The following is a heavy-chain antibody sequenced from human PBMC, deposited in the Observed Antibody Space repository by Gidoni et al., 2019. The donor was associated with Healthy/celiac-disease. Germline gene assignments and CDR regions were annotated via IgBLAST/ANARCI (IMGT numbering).Heavy chain of an antibody. V-gene: IGHV1-2*02. J-gene: IGHJ6*02. CDR1: GYTFTGNY. D-gene: IGHD6-13*01. CDR3: ARGGGVIAAAGPQEFPPGIDYYYYGMDV. Sequence: QVQLVQSGAEVKTPGASVKVSCKASGYTFTGNYLHCARPAPCSRLEWLGWINPNSSGTNYAQKFQGRVTMTRDTAISTAYMELSRLRSDDTAVYYCARGGGVIAAAGPQEFPPGIDYYYYGMDVWGQGTTVTVSS. CDR2: INPNSSGT.